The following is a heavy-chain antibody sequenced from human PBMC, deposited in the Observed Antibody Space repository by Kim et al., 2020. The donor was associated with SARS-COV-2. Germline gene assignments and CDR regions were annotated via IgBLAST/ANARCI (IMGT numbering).Heavy chain of an antibody. D-gene: IGHD6-19*01. CDR2: ST. V-gene: IGHV4-4*02. CDR3: ANLAVAGLDY. Sequence: STNYNPSLKSRVTISVDKSKNQFSLKLSSVTAADTAVYYCANLAVAGLDYWGQGTLVTVSS. J-gene: IGHJ4*02.